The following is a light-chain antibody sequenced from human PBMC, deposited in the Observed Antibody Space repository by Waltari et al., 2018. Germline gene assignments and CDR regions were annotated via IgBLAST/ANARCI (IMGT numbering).Light chain of an antibody. CDR3: QHYYSYPLT. Sequence: AIRIPQSPSSLSASTGVSFTITCRACQGISSSLAWYQQNPGNAPQLLISASYTWQSGFPSRFSGSGSGTDFTHAISCLHSEDFATYYCQHYYSYPLTFGGGTKVEIK. CDR1: QGISSS. CDR2: ASY. J-gene: IGKJ4*01. V-gene: IGKV1-8*01.